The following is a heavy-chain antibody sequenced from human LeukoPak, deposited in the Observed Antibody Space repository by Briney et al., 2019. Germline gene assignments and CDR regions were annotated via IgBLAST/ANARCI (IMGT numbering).Heavy chain of an antibody. CDR2: ISAYNGNT. V-gene: IGHV1-18*01. D-gene: IGHD2-8*01. Sequence: ASVKVSCKASGYTFTSYGISWVRQAPGQGLEWMGWISAYNGNTSYAQKLQGRVTMTTDTSTSTAYMELRSLRSDDTAGYYCAREGLVLMVYVLFDYWGQGTLVTVSS. J-gene: IGHJ4*02. CDR1: GYTFTSYG. CDR3: AREGLVLMVYVLFDY.